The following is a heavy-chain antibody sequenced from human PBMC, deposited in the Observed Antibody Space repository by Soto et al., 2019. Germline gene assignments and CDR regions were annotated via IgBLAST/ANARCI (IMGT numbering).Heavy chain of an antibody. CDR3: AKDLHYWSGCDY. CDR1: GFTFSSYA. Sequence: GGSLRLSCAASGFTFSSYAMSWVRQAPGKGLEWVSAISGSGGSTYYADSVKGRFTTSRDNSKNTLYLQMNSLRAEDTAVYYCAKDLHYWSGCDYWGQGTLVTVSS. D-gene: IGHD3-3*02. J-gene: IGHJ4*02. V-gene: IGHV3-23*01. CDR2: ISGSGGST.